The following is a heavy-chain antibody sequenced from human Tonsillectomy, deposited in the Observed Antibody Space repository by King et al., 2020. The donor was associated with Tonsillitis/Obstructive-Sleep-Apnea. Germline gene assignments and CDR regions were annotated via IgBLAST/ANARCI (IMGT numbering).Heavy chain of an antibody. CDR1: GFTFGDYA. Sequence: VQLVESGGGLVQPGRSLRLSCTASGFTFGDYAMNWVRQAPGKGLEWVGFIRSKVYGGTTEYAASVKGRFTISRDDSKSIAYLQMNSLTTEDTAVYYCTRDSYYDFWSGYSYYFDDWGQGTLVTVSS. V-gene: IGHV3-49*04. CDR2: IRSKVYGGTT. J-gene: IGHJ4*02. CDR3: TRDSYYDFWSGYSYYFDD. D-gene: IGHD3-3*01.